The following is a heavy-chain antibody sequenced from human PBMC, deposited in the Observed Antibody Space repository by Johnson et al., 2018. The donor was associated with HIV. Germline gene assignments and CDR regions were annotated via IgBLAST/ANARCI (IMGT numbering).Heavy chain of an antibody. Sequence: VQLVESGGGVVQPGGSLRHSCASSGFTFSSYGMHWVRQAPGKGLEWVAFIRSDGSNRYYADSVKGRFTISRENSKNTLYQQMNSLRAEDTAVYYCAKLLVDAIMEEHDAFDIWGQGTMVTVS. CDR3: AKLLVDAIMEEHDAFDI. CDR2: IRSDGSNR. CDR1: GFTFSSYG. D-gene: IGHD2-8*02. J-gene: IGHJ3*02. V-gene: IGHV3-30*02.